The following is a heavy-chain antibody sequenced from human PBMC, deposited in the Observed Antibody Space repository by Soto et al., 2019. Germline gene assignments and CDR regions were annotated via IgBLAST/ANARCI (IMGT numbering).Heavy chain of an antibody. D-gene: IGHD6-19*01. V-gene: IGHV3-7*05. CDR2: IKDDGGDE. Sequence: VQLVESGGGLVQPGGSLRLSCEASGYTFSPYCMSWVRQGPGKGLEWVAIIKDDGGDELYLEAVRGRFTISRDNAKKSLYLAMDSLRVEDTAVYYCAGGSGWISDTWGQGTLVTVSS. CDR1: GYTFSPYC. CDR3: AGGSGWISDT. J-gene: IGHJ5*02.